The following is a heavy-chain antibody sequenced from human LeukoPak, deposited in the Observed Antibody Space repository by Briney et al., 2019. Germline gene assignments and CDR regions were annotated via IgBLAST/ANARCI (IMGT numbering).Heavy chain of an antibody. D-gene: IGHD4-23*01. J-gene: IGHJ5*02. CDR2: IIPILGIA. Sequence: SVKVSCKASGGTFSSYTISWVRQAPGQGLEWMGRIIPILGIANYAQKFQGRVTITADKSTSTAYMELSSLRSEDTAVYYCARATTVDWFDPWGQGTLATVSS. CDR3: ARATTVDWFDP. V-gene: IGHV1-69*02. CDR1: GGTFSSYT.